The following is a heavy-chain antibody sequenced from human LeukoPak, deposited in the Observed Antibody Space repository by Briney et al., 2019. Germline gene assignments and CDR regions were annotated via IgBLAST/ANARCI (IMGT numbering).Heavy chain of an antibody. Sequence: PSETLSLTCTVSGGSIGSYYWSWIRQPPGKGLEWIGYIYYSGSTNYNPSLKSRVTISVDTSKNQFSLKLSSVTAADTAVYYCARGWSSGWYSGTKKHNWFDPWGQGTLVTVSS. CDR1: GGSIGSYY. CDR3: ARGWSSGWYSGTKKHNWFDP. V-gene: IGHV4-59*01. CDR2: IYYSGST. J-gene: IGHJ5*02. D-gene: IGHD6-19*01.